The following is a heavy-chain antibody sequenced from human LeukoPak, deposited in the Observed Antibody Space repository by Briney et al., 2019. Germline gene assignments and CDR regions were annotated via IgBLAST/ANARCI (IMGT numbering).Heavy chain of an antibody. CDR1: GFTFDDYG. CDR3: VKGDINSRNWYGAYHFDA. D-gene: IGHD6-13*01. Sequence: GRSLRLSCAASGFTFDDYGMTWVRQAPGKGLEWVSGINYNGGSRSYEDSVKGRFTISRDNAKNSLYLQMNSLRDEDTALYYCVKGDINSRNWYGAYHFDAWGQGTLVTVSS. J-gene: IGHJ4*02. V-gene: IGHV3-20*04. CDR2: INYNGGSR.